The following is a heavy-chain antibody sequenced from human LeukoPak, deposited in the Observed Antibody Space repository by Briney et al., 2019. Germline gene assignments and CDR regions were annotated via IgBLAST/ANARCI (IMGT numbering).Heavy chain of an antibody. Sequence: SETLSLTCTVSGGSLSSYYWSWIRQPPGKGLEWIGYIYYSGSTNYNPSLKSRVTISVDTSKNQFSLKLSSVTAADTAVYYCARAGASRGNYYYYYMDVWGKGTTVTISS. J-gene: IGHJ6*03. CDR2: IYYSGST. D-gene: IGHD7-27*01. CDR1: GGSLSSYY. V-gene: IGHV4-59*01. CDR3: ARAGASRGNYYYYYMDV.